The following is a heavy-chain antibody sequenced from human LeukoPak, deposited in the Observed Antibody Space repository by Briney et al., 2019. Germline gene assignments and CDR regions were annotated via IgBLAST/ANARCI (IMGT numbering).Heavy chain of an antibody. J-gene: IGHJ4*02. CDR3: ARPHDQGHFDY. D-gene: IGHD1-1*01. V-gene: IGHV1-18*01. CDR2: ISAYNGNT. CDR1: GYTFTSYG. Sequence: ASVNVSCKASGYTFTSYGISWVRQAPGQGLERMGWISAYNGNTNYAQKLQGRVTMTTDTSTSTAYMELRSLRSDDTAVYYCARPHDQGHFDYWGQGTLVTVSS.